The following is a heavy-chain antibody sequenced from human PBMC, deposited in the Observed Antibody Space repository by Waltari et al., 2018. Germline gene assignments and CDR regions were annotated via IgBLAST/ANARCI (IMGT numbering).Heavy chain of an antibody. CDR3: ATGIQLWFGFDY. CDR2: IYYTGST. CDR1: GGSFSTPY. Sequence: QVQLQESGPGLVKPSETLSLTCTVSGGSFSTPYWSWIRQPPGKGLESIGYIYYTGSTKYNSSLKSRVTLSGDTSNNQFSLSLSSVTAADTAVYYCATGIQLWFGFDYWGQGALVTVSS. D-gene: IGHD5-18*01. J-gene: IGHJ4*02. V-gene: IGHV4-59*11.